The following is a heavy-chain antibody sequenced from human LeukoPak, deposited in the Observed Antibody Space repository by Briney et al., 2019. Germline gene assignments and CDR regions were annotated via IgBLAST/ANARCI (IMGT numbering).Heavy chain of an antibody. Sequence: PGGSLRLSCAASGFTFSSYAMSWVRQTPGKGLEWVSAISGSGGSTYYADSVKGRFTISRDNSKNTLYLQMNSLRAEDTAVYYCAKGIAAAGRFDYWGQGTLVTVSS. CDR1: GFTFSSYA. CDR3: AKGIAAAGRFDY. D-gene: IGHD6-13*01. CDR2: ISGSGGST. V-gene: IGHV3-23*01. J-gene: IGHJ4*02.